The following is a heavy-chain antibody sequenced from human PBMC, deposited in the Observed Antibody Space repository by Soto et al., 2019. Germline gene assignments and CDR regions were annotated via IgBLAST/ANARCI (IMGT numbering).Heavy chain of an antibody. Sequence: EVQLVESGGGLVKPGGSLRLSCVASGFTFSGYSINWVRQAPGKGLEWVSYISGPSIYIYYADSVKGRFTISRDNAKSAVYLQMNSLRAEDTAVYYCARGFRNGFNVWGQGTTVNVSS. CDR1: GFTFSGYS. D-gene: IGHD2-8*01. J-gene: IGHJ6*02. CDR2: ISGPSIYI. CDR3: ARGFRNGFNV. V-gene: IGHV3-21*01.